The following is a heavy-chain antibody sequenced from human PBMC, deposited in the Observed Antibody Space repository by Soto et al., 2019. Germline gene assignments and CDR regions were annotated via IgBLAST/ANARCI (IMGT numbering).Heavy chain of an antibody. CDR1: AYTFTSYG. J-gene: IGHJ6*02. Sequence: QVQLVQSGAGVKKPGASVKVTCKASAYTFTSYGISWVRQAPGQGREWVGWISAYNGNSNYAQKYGGRFTMTTDTSTSTAYMELSSLRSDDTAVYYCARIADCSTTSCSFPSRFHVRGYYYYYGLDVWGQGTTVTVSS. CDR3: ARIADCSTTSCSFPSRFHVRGYYYYYGLDV. D-gene: IGHD2-2*01. CDR2: ISAYNGNS. V-gene: IGHV1-18*04.